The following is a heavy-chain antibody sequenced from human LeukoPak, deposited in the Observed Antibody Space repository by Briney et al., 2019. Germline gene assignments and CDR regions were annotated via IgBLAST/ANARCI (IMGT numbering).Heavy chain of an antibody. CDR2: IIPIFGTA. V-gene: IGHV1-69*05. D-gene: IGHD2-15*01. CDR3: ARVTACRYCSGGSFMNWFDP. Sequence: ASVKVSCKASGGTFSSYVISWVRQAPGQGLEWMGGIIPIFGTANYAQKFQGRVTITTDESTSTAYMELSSLRSEDTAVYYCARVTACRYCSGGSFMNWFDPWGQGTLVTVSS. CDR1: GGTFSSYV. J-gene: IGHJ5*02.